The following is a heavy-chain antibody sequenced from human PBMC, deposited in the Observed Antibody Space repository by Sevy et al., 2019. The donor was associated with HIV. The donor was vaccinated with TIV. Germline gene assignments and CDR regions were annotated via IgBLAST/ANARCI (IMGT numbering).Heavy chain of an antibody. V-gene: IGHV3-21*01. Sequence: GGSLRLSCAASGLTFSIYTMNWVRQAPGKGLEWVSPISSSSTYIYYADSVRGRFTISRDNAKNSLYLQMHSLRAEDTAVYYCTSGSLDSTGYPFDYWGQGTLVTVSS. J-gene: IGHJ4*02. CDR3: TSGSLDSTGYPFDY. CDR2: ISSSSTYI. CDR1: GLTFSIYT. D-gene: IGHD3-22*01.